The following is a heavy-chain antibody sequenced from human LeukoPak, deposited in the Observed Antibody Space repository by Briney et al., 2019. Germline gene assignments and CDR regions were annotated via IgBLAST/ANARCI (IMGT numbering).Heavy chain of an antibody. D-gene: IGHD4-23*01. CDR3: ARVETTVGYGSILGGSNYFDY. Sequence: GASVKVSCKASGYTFTGYYMHWVRQAPGQGLEWMGWINPNSGGTNYAQKFQGRVTMTRDTSISTAYMELSRLRSDDTAVYYCARVETTVGYGSILGGSNYFDYWGQGTLVTVSS. CDR2: INPNSGGT. CDR1: GYTFTGYY. V-gene: IGHV1-2*02. J-gene: IGHJ4*02.